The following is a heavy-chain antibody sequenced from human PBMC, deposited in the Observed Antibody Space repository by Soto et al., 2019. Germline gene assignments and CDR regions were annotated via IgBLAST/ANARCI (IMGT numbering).Heavy chain of an antibody. J-gene: IGHJ5*02. V-gene: IGHV3-23*01. CDR3: AKVVSVESTLP. Sequence: PGGSLRLSCVASGFTFSSYGMNWVRQAPGKGLEWVSGLSDSGGKTYYADSVRGRFTISRDNSQNTLYLQMNGLRVEDTAIYYCAKVVSVESTLPWGQGTLVTVSS. CDR1: GFTFSSYG. D-gene: IGHD6-19*01. CDR2: LSDSGGKT.